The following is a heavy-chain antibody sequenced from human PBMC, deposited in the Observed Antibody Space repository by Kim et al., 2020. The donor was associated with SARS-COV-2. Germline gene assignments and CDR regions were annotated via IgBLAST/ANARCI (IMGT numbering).Heavy chain of an antibody. CDR3: TRLLGGPGDAFDI. J-gene: IGHJ3*02. Sequence: YGAAVKGRFTISRDESKTTAYLQMNSRKTEDTAVYYCTRLLGGPGDAFDIRGQGTMVTVSS. V-gene: IGHV3-73*01. D-gene: IGHD2-2*01.